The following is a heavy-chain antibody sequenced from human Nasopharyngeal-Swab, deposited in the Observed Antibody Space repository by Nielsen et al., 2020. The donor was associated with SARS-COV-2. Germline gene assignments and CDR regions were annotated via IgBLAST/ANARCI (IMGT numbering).Heavy chain of an antibody. CDR1: GFTFSSYA. CDR2: ISYDGSNK. CDR3: ARARGSSGYYYDYYYYMDV. J-gene: IGHJ6*03. Sequence: GESLKISCAASGFTFSSYAMHWVRQAPGKRLEWVAVISYDGSNKYYADSVKGRFTISRDNSKNTLYLQMNSLRAEDTAVYYCARARGSSGYYYDYYYYMDVWGKGTTVTVSS. D-gene: IGHD3-22*01. V-gene: IGHV3-30-3*01.